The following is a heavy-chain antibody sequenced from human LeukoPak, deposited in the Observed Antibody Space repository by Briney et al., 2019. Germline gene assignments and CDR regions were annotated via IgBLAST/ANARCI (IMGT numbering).Heavy chain of an antibody. J-gene: IGHJ4*02. CDR2: IWYDGSNK. CDR1: GFTFSSYG. D-gene: IGHD3-22*01. V-gene: IGHV3-33*06. Sequence: GGSLRLSCAASGFTFSSYGMHWVRQAPGKGLEWVAVIWYDGSNKYYADSVKGRFTISRDNSKNTLYLQMNSLRAEDTAVYYCAKDRTYDSSGYYLYWGQGTLVTVSS. CDR3: AKDRTYDSSGYYLY.